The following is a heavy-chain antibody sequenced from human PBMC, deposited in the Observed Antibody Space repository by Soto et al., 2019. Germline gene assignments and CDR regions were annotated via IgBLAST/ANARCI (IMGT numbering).Heavy chain of an antibody. J-gene: IGHJ6*02. CDR2: IYYSGST. CDR3: ARRIAAAKYYYFYGMDV. V-gene: IGHV4-39*01. CDR1: GGSISSSSYY. Sequence: PSETLSLTSTVSGGSISSSSYYWGWIRQPPGKGLEWIGSIYYSGSTYYNPSLKSRVTISVDTSKNQFSLKLSSVTAADTAVYYCARRIAAAKYYYFYGMDVWGQGTTVTVSS. D-gene: IGHD6-13*01.